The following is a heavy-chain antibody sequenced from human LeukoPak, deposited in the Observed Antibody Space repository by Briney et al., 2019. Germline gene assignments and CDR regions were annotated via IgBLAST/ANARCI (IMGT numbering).Heavy chain of an antibody. CDR1: GFTFSSYA. V-gene: IGHV3-23*01. CDR2: ISGSGGST. J-gene: IGHJ4*02. CDR3: AKAHTEYQLLSGFY. Sequence: GGSLRLSCAASGFTFSSYAMSWVRQAPGKGLEWGSAISGSGGSTYYADSVKGRFTISRDNSKNMLYLQMNSLRAEDTAVYYCAKAHTEYQLLSGFYWGPGTLVTVSS. D-gene: IGHD2-2*01.